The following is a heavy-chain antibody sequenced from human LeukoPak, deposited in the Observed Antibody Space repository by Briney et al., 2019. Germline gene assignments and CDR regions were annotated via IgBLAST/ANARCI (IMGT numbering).Heavy chain of an antibody. CDR3: AKDPGVVLAASYFDY. CDR2: ISGSGGST. V-gene: IGHV3-23*01. CDR1: GFTFSSCA. D-gene: IGHD2-2*01. Sequence: PGGSLRLSCAASGFTFSSCAMSWVRQAPGKGLEWVSAISGSGGSTYYADSVKGRFTISRDNSKNTLYLQMNSLRAEDTAVYYCAKDPGVVLAASYFDYWGQGTLVTVSS. J-gene: IGHJ4*02.